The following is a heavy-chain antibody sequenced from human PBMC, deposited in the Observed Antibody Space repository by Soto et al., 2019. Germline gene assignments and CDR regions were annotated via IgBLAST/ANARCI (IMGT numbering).Heavy chain of an antibody. V-gene: IGHV4-61*01. CDR3: ASELGRLGYWSY. CDR2: IYYSGSA. D-gene: IGHD2-15*01. J-gene: IGHJ4*02. CDR1: GASVSSGSYY. Sequence: SETLSLTCTVSGASVSSGSYYWSWIRQPPGKGLEWIGYIYYSGSANYNPSLKSRVTISGDTSKNQFSLKVSSVTAADTAVYFCASELGRLGYWSYWGQGTLVTVSS.